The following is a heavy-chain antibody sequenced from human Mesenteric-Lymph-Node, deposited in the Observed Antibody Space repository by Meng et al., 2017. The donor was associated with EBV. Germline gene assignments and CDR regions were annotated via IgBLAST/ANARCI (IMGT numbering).Heavy chain of an antibody. D-gene: IGHD3-10*01. J-gene: IGHJ4*02. Sequence: QVQLVKVGSELKKPGASVKVSCKASGYTFSRYAMNWVRQAPGQGLEWMGWINTNTGKPTYAQGLTGRFVFSLDTSVSTAYLQISSLKADDTAVYYCARASSSGPFDYWGQGTLVTVSS. CDR2: INTNTGKP. V-gene: IGHV7-4-1*02. CDR3: ARASSSGPFDY. CDR1: GYTFSRYA.